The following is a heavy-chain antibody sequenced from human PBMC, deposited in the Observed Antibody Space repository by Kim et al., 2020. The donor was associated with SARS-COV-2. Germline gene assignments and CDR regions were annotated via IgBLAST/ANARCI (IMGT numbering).Heavy chain of an antibody. D-gene: IGHD1-26*01. CDR3: ARPREGEDFQH. Sequence: SETLSLTCAVYGGSFSGSYWSWIRPPPGKGLEWIGEINHLGSTNYNPSLKSRVTISVDTSKNRFSLKLSSVTTADTAVYYCARPREGEDFQHWGQGTLVTVSS. CDR1: GGSFSGSY. J-gene: IGHJ1*01. CDR2: INHLGST. V-gene: IGHV4-34*01.